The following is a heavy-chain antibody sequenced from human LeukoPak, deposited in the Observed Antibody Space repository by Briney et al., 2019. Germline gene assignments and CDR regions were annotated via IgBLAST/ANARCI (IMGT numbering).Heavy chain of an antibody. V-gene: IGHV3-74*01. J-gene: IGHJ4*02. D-gene: IGHD5-24*01. CDR1: GFTFSDYW. CDR2: INTDISGT. CDR3: ARWLHQLDY. Sequence: GGSLRLSCAASGFTFSDYWMHWVRQAPGKGLVWVSIINTDISGTYYEDSEKRRFTISRDNAKNTLYLQMNSMRDEDTAVYYCARWLHQLDYWGQGALVTDSS.